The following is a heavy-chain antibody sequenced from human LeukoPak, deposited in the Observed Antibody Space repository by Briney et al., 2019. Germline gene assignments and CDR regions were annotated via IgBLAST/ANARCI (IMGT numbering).Heavy chain of an antibody. Sequence: ASVKVSCKASGGTFSSYAISWVRQAPGQGLEWMGGIIPIFGTANYAQKFQGRVTITADESTSTAYMELSSLRSEDTAVYYCARSSIIAAAGPYYFDYWGQGTLVTVSS. D-gene: IGHD6-13*01. CDR1: GGTFSSYA. V-gene: IGHV1-69*13. CDR3: ARSSIIAAAGPYYFDY. J-gene: IGHJ4*02. CDR2: IIPIFGTA.